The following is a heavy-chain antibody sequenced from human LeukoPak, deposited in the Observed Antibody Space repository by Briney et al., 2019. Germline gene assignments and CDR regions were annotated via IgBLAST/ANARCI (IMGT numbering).Heavy chain of an antibody. J-gene: IGHJ4*02. V-gene: IGHV1-2*02. CDR1: GYTFNYYG. Sequence: GASVRVSCKTSGYTFNYYGISWVRQAPGQGLEWMGWINPNSGGTNYAQKFQGRVTMTRDTSISTAYMELSKLRSGDTAVYYCAREATRRAAAANYWGQGTLVTVSS. CDR2: INPNSGGT. CDR3: AREATRRAAAANY. D-gene: IGHD6-13*01.